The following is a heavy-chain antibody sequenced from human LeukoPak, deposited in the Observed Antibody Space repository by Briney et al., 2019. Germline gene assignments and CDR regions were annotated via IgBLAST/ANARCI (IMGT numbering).Heavy chain of an antibody. CDR3: VREVKYAAYYGDS. CDR2: IRQDGGDK. Sequence: GGSLRLSCTASGFTFSDHWMTWVRQAPGKRLEWVANIRQDGGDKYYLDSVKGRFTISRDNTKNSVYLQMNSLSVEDTALYYCVREVKYAAYYGDSWGQGTLVTVSS. J-gene: IGHJ1*01. V-gene: IGHV3-7*01. CDR1: GFTFSDHW. D-gene: IGHD3-3*01.